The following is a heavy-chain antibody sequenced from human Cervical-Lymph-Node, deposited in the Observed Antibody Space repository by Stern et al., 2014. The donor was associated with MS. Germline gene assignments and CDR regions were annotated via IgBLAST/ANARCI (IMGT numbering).Heavy chain of an antibody. CDR1: GFSFSTSG. J-gene: IGHJ4*02. CDR2: ISYDGSDK. D-gene: IGHD2-2*02. CDR3: ANAAALSCRSPSCYKAFEY. Sequence: VQLVESGGGVVPPGRSLRLSCAASGFSFSTSGMHWVRPAPGKGLDWVAVISYDGSDKYYVDSVKGRFTISRDNSKNTVYLQMNSLRAEDTAVYYCANAAALSCRSPSCYKAFEYWGQGILVTVSS. V-gene: IGHV3-30*18.